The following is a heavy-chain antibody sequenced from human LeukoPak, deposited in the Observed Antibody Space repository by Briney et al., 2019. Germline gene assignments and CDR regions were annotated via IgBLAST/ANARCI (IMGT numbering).Heavy chain of an antibody. CDR2: ISGSGGST. CDR3: AKCYYDSSGYYFGAFDI. J-gene: IGHJ3*02. D-gene: IGHD3-22*01. Sequence: PGGSLRLSCAVSGFTFSSYAMSWVRQAPGKGVKWVSAISGSGGSTYYAGSVKGRFTISRDNSKNTLYLQMNSLRAEDTAVYYCAKCYYDSSGYYFGAFDIWGQGTMVTVSS. CDR1: GFTFSSYA. V-gene: IGHV3-23*01.